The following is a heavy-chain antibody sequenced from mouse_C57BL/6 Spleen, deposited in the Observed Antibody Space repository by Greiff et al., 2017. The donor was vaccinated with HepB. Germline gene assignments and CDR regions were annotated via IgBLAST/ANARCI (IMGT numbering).Heavy chain of an antibody. CDR2: IDPSDSET. CDR1: GYTFTSYW. CDR3: ARGLYRNYDYAMDY. D-gene: IGHD2-1*01. V-gene: IGHV1-52*01. Sequence: VQLQQPGAELVRPGSSVKLSCKASGYTFTSYWMHWVKQRPIQGLEWIGNIDPSDSETHYNQKFKDKATLTVDKSSSTAYMQLSSLTSEDSAVYYCARGLYRNYDYAMDYWGQGTSVTVSS. J-gene: IGHJ4*01.